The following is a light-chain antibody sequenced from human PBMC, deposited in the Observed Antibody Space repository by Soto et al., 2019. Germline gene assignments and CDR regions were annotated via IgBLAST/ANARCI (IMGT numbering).Light chain of an antibody. Sequence: EIVLTQSPGTLSLSPGERATLSCRASQSVSSSYLAWYQQKAGQAPRLLIYGASSRATGIPDRFSGSGSGTDFTLTISRLEPEDFAVYYCQQYGSSSYTFGQGTKVEIK. CDR2: GAS. CDR3: QQYGSSSYT. J-gene: IGKJ2*01. V-gene: IGKV3-20*01. CDR1: QSVSSSY.